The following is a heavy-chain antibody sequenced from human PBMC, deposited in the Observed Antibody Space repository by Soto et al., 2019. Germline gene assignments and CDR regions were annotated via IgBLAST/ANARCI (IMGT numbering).Heavy chain of an antibody. V-gene: IGHV3-30-3*01. CDR2: ISYDGSNK. CDR1: GFTFSSYA. Sequence: GGSLRLSCAASGFTFSSYAMHWVRQAPGKGLEWVAVISYDGSNKYYADSVKGRFTISRDNSKNTLYLQMNSLRAEDTAVYYCARAAESAEAEYNWFDPWGQGTLVTVSS. J-gene: IGHJ5*02. CDR3: ARAAESAEAEYNWFDP.